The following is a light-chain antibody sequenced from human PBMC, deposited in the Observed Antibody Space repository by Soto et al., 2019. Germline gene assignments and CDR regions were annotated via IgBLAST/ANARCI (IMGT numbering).Light chain of an antibody. CDR1: QSISSY. J-gene: IGKJ2*01. V-gene: IGKV3-20*01. CDR3: QQYGSSPPT. CDR2: DAS. Sequence: DTVLTQSPGTLSLSPGERGSLSCRASQSISSYLAWYQQKPGQAPRLLIYDASSRATGIPDRFTGSGSGTDFTLTISRLEPEDFAVYYCQQYGSSPPTFGQGTKLEIK.